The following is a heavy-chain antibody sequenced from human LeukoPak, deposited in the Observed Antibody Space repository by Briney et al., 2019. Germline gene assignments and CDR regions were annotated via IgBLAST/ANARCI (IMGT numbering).Heavy chain of an antibody. J-gene: IGHJ4*02. CDR1: RFTFSTYA. CDR2: ISGSGGST. V-gene: IGHV3-23*01. Sequence: GGSLRLSRAASRFTFSTYAMSWVRQAPGKGLEWVSAISGSGGSTYYADSVKGRFTLSRDNSKNTLYLQMNSLRAEDTAVYYCAKLIKGYCSSTSCSLEGFDYWGQGTLVTVSS. D-gene: IGHD2-2*01. CDR3: AKLIKGYCSSTSCSLEGFDY.